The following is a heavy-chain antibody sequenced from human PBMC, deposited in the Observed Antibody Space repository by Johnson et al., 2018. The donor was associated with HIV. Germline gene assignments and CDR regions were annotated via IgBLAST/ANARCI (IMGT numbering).Heavy chain of an antibody. Sequence: QVQLVESGGGVVQPGGSLRLSCAATGFSFSSYGMHWVRQAPGKGLEWVAFTQYDGSNKYYADSVKGRFTISRDNSKNTLYLQMNSLRAEDTAVYYCAKRGSGWPSDAFDSWGQGTMVTVSS. CDR2: TQYDGSNK. CDR1: GFSFSSYG. CDR3: AKRGSGWPSDAFDS. D-gene: IGHD6-19*01. V-gene: IGHV3-30*02. J-gene: IGHJ3*02.